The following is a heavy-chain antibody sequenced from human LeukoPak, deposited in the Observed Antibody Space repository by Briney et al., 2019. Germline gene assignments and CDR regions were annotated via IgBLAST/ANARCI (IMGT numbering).Heavy chain of an antibody. Sequence: SETLSLTCAVYGGSFSGYYWSWIRQPPGKGLEWIGEINHSGSTNYNPSLKSRVTISVDTSKNQFSLKLSSVTAADTAVYYCASLQPYCNGGSCYSNFSRYFDLWGRGTLVTVSS. CDR1: GGSFSGYY. J-gene: IGHJ2*01. D-gene: IGHD2-15*01. CDR2: INHSGST. V-gene: IGHV4-34*01. CDR3: ASLQPYCNGGSCYSNFSRYFDL.